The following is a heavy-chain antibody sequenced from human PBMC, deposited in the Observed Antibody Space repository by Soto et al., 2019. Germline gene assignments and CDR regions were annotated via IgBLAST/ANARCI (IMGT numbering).Heavy chain of an antibody. V-gene: IGHV3-23*01. Sequence: GGSLRLSCAASGFTFSSYAMSWVRQAPGKGLEWVSVISGSAANAYSADSVKGRFTISRDNSKNTLFLQMNSLRAEDTAVYYCAKDAVPGARTVAASGFDVWGQGTMVTVS. CDR1: GFTFSSYA. CDR3: AKDAVPGARTVAASGFDV. CDR2: ISGSAANA. J-gene: IGHJ3*01. D-gene: IGHD2-15*01.